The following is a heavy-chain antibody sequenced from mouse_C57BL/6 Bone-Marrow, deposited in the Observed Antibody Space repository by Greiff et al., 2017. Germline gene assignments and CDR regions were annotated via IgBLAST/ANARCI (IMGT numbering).Heavy chain of an antibody. CDR3: ARVYYYGSSYY. V-gene: IGHV1-59*01. J-gene: IGHJ2*01. CDR2: IDPSDSYT. CDR1: GYTFTSYW. Sequence: QVQLQQSGAELVRPGTSVKLSCKASGYTFTSYWMHWVKQRPGQGLEWIGVIDPSDSYTNYNQKFKGKATSTVDTSSSTAYMQLSSLTSEDSAVYYCARVYYYGSSYYWGQGTTLTVSS. D-gene: IGHD1-1*01.